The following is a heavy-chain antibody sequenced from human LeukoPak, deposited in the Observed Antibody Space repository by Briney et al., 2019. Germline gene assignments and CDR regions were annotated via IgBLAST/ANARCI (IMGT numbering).Heavy chain of an antibody. Sequence: EASVKVSCKASGGTFNSYAISWVRQAPGQGLEWMGGIIPIFGTTNYARKFRGRVTLTAGKSTRTAYMELSSLRSEDTALYYCASWRGGRYFDSDMDVWGKGTTVTVSS. D-gene: IGHD3-9*01. J-gene: IGHJ6*03. CDR2: IIPIFGTT. V-gene: IGHV1-69*06. CDR3: ASWRGGRYFDSDMDV. CDR1: GGTFNSYA.